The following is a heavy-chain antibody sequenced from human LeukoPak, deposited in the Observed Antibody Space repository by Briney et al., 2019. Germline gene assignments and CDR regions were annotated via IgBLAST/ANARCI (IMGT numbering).Heavy chain of an antibody. CDR2: INHSGST. CDR1: GGSFSGYY. D-gene: IGHD3-3*01. V-gene: IGHV4-34*01. J-gene: IGHJ4*02. CDR3: ARPYDFWSGYYYY. Sequence: PSETLSLTCAVYGGSFSGYYWSWIRQPPGKGLEWIGEINHSGSTNYNPSLKSRVTTSVDTSKNQFSLKLSSVTAADTAVYYCARPYDFWSGYYYYWGQGTLVTVSS.